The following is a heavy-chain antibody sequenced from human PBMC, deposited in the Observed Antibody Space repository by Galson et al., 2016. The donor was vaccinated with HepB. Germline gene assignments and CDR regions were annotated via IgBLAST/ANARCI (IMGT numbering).Heavy chain of an antibody. Sequence: LSLTCGVSGGASSGYYWTWIRQPPGKGLEWIGQIIHSGETNYNPSLESRAPMSLATSKDQFSLTLTSVTAAGTAVYFCARPIAPQNDYDPISKRWVLRAHAFDLWGQGTLVTVSS. V-gene: IGHV4-34*12. CDR1: GGASSGYY. J-gene: IGHJ3*01. CDR3: ARPIAPQNDYDPISKRWVLRAHAFDL. CDR2: IIHSGET. D-gene: IGHD4/OR15-4a*01.